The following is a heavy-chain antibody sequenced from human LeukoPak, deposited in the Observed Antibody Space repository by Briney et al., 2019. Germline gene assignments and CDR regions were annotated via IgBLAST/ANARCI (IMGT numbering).Heavy chain of an antibody. V-gene: IGHV3-43*02. J-gene: IGHJ4*02. Sequence: GGSLRLSCAASGFTFRDFSMHWVRQAPGKGLEWVSLTSGDGGATHYADSVKGRFTFSRDNARNTLYLQMNSLRAEDTAVYYCVRLSSGYYGLIDHWGQGTLVTVSS. CDR3: VRLSSGYYGLIDH. CDR2: TSGDGGAT. CDR1: GFTFRDFS. D-gene: IGHD3-22*01.